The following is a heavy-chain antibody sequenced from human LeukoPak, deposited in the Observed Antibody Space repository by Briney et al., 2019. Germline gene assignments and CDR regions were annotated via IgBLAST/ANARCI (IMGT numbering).Heavy chain of an antibody. J-gene: IGHJ4*02. V-gene: IGHV3-7*01. CDR2: LKQDGGET. CDR3: ARDSGDRPRAVGYYFDN. Sequence: GGSLRLSCAASGFTFSTYWMAWVRQAPGMGLEWVANLKQDGGETYYVESVRGRFTISRDNANNLLYLQMGSLRVEDTAVYYCARDSGDRPRAVGYYFDNWGQGTLVTVSP. CDR1: GFTFSTYW. D-gene: IGHD7-27*01.